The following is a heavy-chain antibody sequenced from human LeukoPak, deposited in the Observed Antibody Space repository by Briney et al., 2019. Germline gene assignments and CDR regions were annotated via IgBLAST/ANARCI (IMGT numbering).Heavy chain of an antibody. J-gene: IGHJ4*02. V-gene: IGHV3-30-3*01. CDR3: ARVYLISGSYQDY. CDR1: GFTFSSYA. CDR2: TSYDGSNK. Sequence: GGSLRLSCAASGFTFSSYAMHWVRQAPGKGLEWVAVTSYDGSNKYYADSVKGRFTTSRDNSKNTLYLQMNSLRAEDTAVYYCARVYLISGSYQDYWGQGTLVTVSS. D-gene: IGHD1-26*01.